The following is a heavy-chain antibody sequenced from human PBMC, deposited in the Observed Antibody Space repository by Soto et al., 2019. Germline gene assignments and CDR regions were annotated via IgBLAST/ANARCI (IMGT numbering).Heavy chain of an antibody. CDR2: IYYSGST. D-gene: IGHD3-10*01. J-gene: IGHJ4*02. V-gene: IGHV4-31*03. CDR3: ARSQPSMVRGVIFDY. Sequence: PSETLSLTCTVSGGSISSGGYYCSWIRQHPGKGLEWIGYIYYSGSTYYNPSLKSRVTISVDTSKSQFSLKLSSVTAADTAVYYCARSQPSMVRGVIFDYWGQGTLVTVS. CDR1: GGSISSGGYY.